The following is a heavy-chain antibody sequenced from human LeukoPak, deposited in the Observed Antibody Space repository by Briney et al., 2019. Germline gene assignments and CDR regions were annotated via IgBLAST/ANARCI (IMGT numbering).Heavy chain of an antibody. J-gene: IGHJ4*02. CDR2: IYYSGST. CDR3: ARSRTPYYFDY. Sequence: TASETLSLTCTVSGGSISSYYWSWIRQPPGKGLEWIGYIYYSGSTNYNPSLKSRVTISVDTSKNQFSLKLSSVTAADTAVYYCARSRTPYYFDYWGQGTLVTVSS. CDR1: GGSISSYY. V-gene: IGHV4-59*01.